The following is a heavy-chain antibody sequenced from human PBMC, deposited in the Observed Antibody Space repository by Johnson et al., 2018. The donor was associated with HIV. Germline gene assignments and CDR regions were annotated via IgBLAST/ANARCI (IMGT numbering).Heavy chain of an antibody. CDR3: ARGQQDMGAGAFDI. V-gene: IGHV3-33*08. D-gene: IGHD3-16*01. CDR1: EFTFSSYG. CDR2: IWYDGSNK. Sequence: QVQLVESGGGLVQPGGSLRLSCAASEFTFSSYGMHWVRQAPGKGLEWVAVIWYDGSNKYYADSVKGRFTISRDNSKNTLYLQMNSLRAGDTAVYYCARGQQDMGAGAFDIWGQGTMVTVCS. J-gene: IGHJ3*02.